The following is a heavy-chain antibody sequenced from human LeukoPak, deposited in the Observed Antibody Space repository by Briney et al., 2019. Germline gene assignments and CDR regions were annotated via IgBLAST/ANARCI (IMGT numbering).Heavy chain of an antibody. CDR3: ARDPPAWGFTNCFDY. CDR2: INPDSGGT. Sequence: ASAKVSCKASGYTFTGYYIHWLRQDPGQRLQWMGWINPDSGGTNYAQNFQGRVTMTRDTSISTAYMQLSRMRSDDTAVYYCARDPPAWGFTNCFDYWGQGTLVTVSS. J-gene: IGHJ4*02. D-gene: IGHD3-10*01. V-gene: IGHV1-2*02. CDR1: GYTFTGYY.